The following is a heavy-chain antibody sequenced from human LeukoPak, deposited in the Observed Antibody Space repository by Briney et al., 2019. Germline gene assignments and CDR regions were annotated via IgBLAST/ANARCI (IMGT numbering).Heavy chain of an antibody. CDR3: ARGLLAHWFDP. J-gene: IGHJ5*02. CDR1: GGSISSSSYY. D-gene: IGHD3-22*01. Sequence: SETLSLTCTVSGGSISSSSYYWGWIRQPPGKGLEWIGYIYHSGSTYYNPSLKSRVTISVDRSKNQFSLKLSSVTAADTAVYYCARGLLAHWFDPWGQGTLVTVSS. V-gene: IGHV4-30-2*01. CDR2: IYHSGST.